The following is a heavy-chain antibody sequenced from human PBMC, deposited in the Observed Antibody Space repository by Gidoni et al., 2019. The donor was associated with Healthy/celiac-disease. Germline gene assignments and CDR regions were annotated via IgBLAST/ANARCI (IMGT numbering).Heavy chain of an antibody. V-gene: IGHV1-69*01. D-gene: IGHD2-15*01. Sequence: QVQLVQSGAEVKKPGSSVKVSCKASGGTFSRYAIRWVRQAPGHGLEWMGGIIPIFGTANYAQKFQGRVTITADESTSTAYMELSSLRSEDTAVYYCARGYCSGGSCYSFDYWGQGTLVTVSS. CDR3: ARGYCSGGSCYSFDY. CDR1: GGTFSRYA. CDR2: IIPIFGTA. J-gene: IGHJ4*02.